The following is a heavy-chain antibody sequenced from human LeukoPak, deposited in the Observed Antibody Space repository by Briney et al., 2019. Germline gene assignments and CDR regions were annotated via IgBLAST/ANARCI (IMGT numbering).Heavy chain of an antibody. CDR2: IYASGNT. J-gene: IGHJ3*01. CDR3: ASYREAYDLYPHGLDV. CDR1: GASVSTTAYF. D-gene: IGHD5-24*01. V-gene: IGHV4-61*02. Sequence: SQTLSLTCSVSGASVSTTAYFWNWIRQPAGEGLEWIGRIYASGNTHYNPSLKSRVTMSLDTSKNQFSLTMNSVTAADSAVYFCASYREAYDLYPHGLDVWGQGTVVTVSS.